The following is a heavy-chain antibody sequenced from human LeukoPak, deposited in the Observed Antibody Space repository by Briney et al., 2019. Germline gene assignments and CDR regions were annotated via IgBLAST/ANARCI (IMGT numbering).Heavy chain of an antibody. CDR2: IYTSGST. J-gene: IGHJ3*02. D-gene: IGHD2-2*01. Sequence: SETLSLTCTVSGGSISSYYWSWIRQPAGKGLEWIGRIYTSGSTNYNPSLKSRVTMSVDTSKNQFSLKLSSVTAADTAVYYCARVNYCSSTSCYFDAFDIWGQGTMVTVSS. CDR3: ARVNYCSSTSCYFDAFDI. CDR1: GGSISSYY. V-gene: IGHV4-4*07.